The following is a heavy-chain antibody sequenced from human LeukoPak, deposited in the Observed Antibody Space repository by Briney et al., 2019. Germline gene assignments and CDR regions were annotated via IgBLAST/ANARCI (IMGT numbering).Heavy chain of an antibody. V-gene: IGHV4-59*01. J-gene: IGHJ3*02. D-gene: IGHD3-22*01. CDR1: GGSISSYY. CDR3: ARDGGPGNYYDSSGYYHDAFDI. CDR2: IYYSGST. Sequence: PETLSLTCTVPGGSISSYYWSWIRQPPGKGLEWIGYIYYSGSTNYNPSLKSRVTISVDTSKNQFSLKLSSVTAADTAVYYCARDGGPGNYYDSSGYYHDAFDIWGQGTMVTVSS.